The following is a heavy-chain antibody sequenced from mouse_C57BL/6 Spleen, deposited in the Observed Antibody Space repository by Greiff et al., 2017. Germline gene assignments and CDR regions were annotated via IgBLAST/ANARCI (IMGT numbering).Heavy chain of an antibody. Sequence: DVMLVESGGGLVKPGGSLKLSCAASGFTFSSYAMSWVRQTPEKRLEWVATISDGGSYTYYPDNVKGRFTISRDNAKNNLYLQMSHLKSEDTAMYYCARDTEDYYGSSYFDYWGQGTTLTVSS. V-gene: IGHV5-4*01. CDR1: GFTFSSYA. CDR2: ISDGGSYT. J-gene: IGHJ2*01. D-gene: IGHD1-1*01. CDR3: ARDTEDYYGSSYFDY.